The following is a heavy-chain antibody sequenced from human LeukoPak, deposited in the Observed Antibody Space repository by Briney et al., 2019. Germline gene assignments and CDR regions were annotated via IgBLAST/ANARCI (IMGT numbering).Heavy chain of an antibody. D-gene: IGHD1-1*01. CDR2: MNPNSGNT. CDR3: ARRRDERGWKDVFDI. V-gene: IGHV1-8*03. CDR1: GYTFTSYD. Sequence: ASVKVSCKASGYTFTSYDINWVRQATGQGLEWMGWMNPNSGNTGYAQKFQGRVTITRNTSISTAYMELSSLRSEDTAMYYCARRRDERGWKDVFDIWGQGTMVTVSS. J-gene: IGHJ3*02.